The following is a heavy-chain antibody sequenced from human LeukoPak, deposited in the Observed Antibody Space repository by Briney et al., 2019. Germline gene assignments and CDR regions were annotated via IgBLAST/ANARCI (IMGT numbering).Heavy chain of an antibody. Sequence: SVKVSCKASGFTSTNFAVQWVRQARGQRLEWIGWIIVGSGATKCAQDFQERVTITRDLSTSTLYMELRSLTSEDTAVYYCAADLSNPRMGASYLDSWGQGTLVTVSS. V-gene: IGHV1-58*01. CDR1: GFTSTNFA. J-gene: IGHJ4*02. CDR2: IIVGSGAT. D-gene: IGHD3-16*01. CDR3: AADLSNPRMGASYLDS.